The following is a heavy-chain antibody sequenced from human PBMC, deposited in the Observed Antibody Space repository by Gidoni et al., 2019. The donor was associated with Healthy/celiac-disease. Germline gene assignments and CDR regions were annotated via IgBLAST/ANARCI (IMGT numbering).Heavy chain of an antibody. CDR1: GGTFSSYA. CDR2: IIPIVGTA. Sequence: QVQLLQSGADVKKPGSSVKISCKASGGTFSSYAITWVRHAPGQGLEWMVGIIPIVGTANYAKKFQGRVTITADESTSTAYMELSSLRSEDTAVYYCARNLDHCSGGSCYSGVVDWFDPWGQGTLVTVSS. D-gene: IGHD2-15*01. J-gene: IGHJ5*02. CDR3: ARNLDHCSGGSCYSGVVDWFDP. V-gene: IGHV1-69*01.